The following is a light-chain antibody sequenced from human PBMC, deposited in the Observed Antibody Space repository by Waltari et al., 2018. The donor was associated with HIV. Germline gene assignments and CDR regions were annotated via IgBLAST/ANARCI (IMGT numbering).Light chain of an antibody. Sequence: RVTITCRASQSISSWLAWYQQKPGKAPKLLIYKASSLESGVPSRFSGSGSGTEFTLTISSLQPDDFATYYYRQHNSYPLTFGGGTKVEIK. CDR2: KAS. J-gene: IGKJ4*01. V-gene: IGKV1-5*03. CDR1: QSISSW. CDR3: RQHNSYPLT.